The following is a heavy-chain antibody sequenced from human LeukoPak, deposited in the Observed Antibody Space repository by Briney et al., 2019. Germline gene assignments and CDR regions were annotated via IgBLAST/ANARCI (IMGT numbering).Heavy chain of an antibody. CDR3: ASLQRGYSSSSYYYYYMDV. CDR1: GGSISSYY. CDR2: IYYSGST. Sequence: SETLSLTCTVSGGSISSYYWSWIRQPPGKGLEWIGYIYYSGSTNYNPSLKSRVTISVDTSKNQFSLKLSSVTAADTAVYYCASLQRGYSSSSYYYYYMDVWGKGTTVTVSS. J-gene: IGHJ6*03. D-gene: IGHD6-6*01. V-gene: IGHV4-59*01.